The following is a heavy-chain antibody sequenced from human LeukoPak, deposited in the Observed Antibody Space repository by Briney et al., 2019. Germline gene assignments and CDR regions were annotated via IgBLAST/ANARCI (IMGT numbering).Heavy chain of an antibody. D-gene: IGHD3-10*01. V-gene: IGHV1-18*01. CDR3: ARIAADGSGTNHF. CDR1: GYIFSSYG. Sequence: ASVKVSCKASGYIFSSYGITWVRQAPGQGLEWMGWISVYNGNTKSAQNLQGRVIMTTDTSTNTAYRELTSLRSDDTAVYYCARIAADGSGTNHFWGQGTQVTVSS. J-gene: IGHJ4*02. CDR2: ISVYNGNT.